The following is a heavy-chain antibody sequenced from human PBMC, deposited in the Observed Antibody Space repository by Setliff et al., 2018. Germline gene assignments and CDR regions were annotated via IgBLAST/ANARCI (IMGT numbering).Heavy chain of an antibody. CDR1: GFTLSSYW. D-gene: IGHD6-13*01. Sequence: PGGSLRLSCAASGFTLSSYWMHWVRQAPGKGLVWVSRINSDGSSTSYADSVKGRFTISRDNAKNTLYLQMNSLRAEDTAVYYCARDGGSSWYEGNWFDPWGQGTLVTVSS. CDR2: INSDGSST. CDR3: ARDGGSSWYEGNWFDP. V-gene: IGHV3-74*01. J-gene: IGHJ5*02.